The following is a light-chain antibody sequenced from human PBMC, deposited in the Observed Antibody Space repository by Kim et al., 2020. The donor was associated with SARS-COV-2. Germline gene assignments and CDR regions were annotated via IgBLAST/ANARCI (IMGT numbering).Light chain of an antibody. V-gene: IGLV6-57*03. CDR2: EDD. Sequence: GKTITISCTRSSGSIDDNYVQWYQQRPGGVPIIVIYEDDQRPSGVSDRFSGSIDNSSNSASLTISGLKTEDEADYYCQSYNRSTVVFGGGTKLTVL. CDR3: QSYNRSTVV. J-gene: IGLJ2*01. CDR1: SGSIDDNY.